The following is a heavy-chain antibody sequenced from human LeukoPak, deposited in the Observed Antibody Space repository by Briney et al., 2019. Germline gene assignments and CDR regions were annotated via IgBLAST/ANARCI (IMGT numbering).Heavy chain of an antibody. J-gene: IGHJ4*02. CDR3: VRDRGYSSGWYYFDY. CDR1: GFTFSSYS. V-gene: IGHV3-21*01. D-gene: IGHD6-19*01. CDR2: TSSSSSNI. Sequence: GGSLRLSCAASGFTFSSYSMNWVRQAPGKGLEWVSSTSSSSSNIYYADSVKGRLTISRDNAKNSLYLQMNSLRAEDTAVYYCVRDRGYSSGWYYFDYWGQGTLVTVSS.